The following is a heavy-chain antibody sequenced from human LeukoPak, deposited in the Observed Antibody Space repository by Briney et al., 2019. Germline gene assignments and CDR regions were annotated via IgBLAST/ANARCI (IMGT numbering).Heavy chain of an antibody. J-gene: IGHJ3*02. CDR2: INHSGST. CDR1: GGSFSGYY. CDR3: ARPYCSSTSCYHVGAFDI. Sequence: SETLSLTCAVYGGSFSGYYWSWIRQPPGKGLEWIGEINHSGSTNYNPSLKSGVTISVDTSKNQFSLKLSSVTAADTAVYYCARPYCSSTSCYHVGAFDIWGQGTMVTVSS. D-gene: IGHD2-2*01. V-gene: IGHV4-34*01.